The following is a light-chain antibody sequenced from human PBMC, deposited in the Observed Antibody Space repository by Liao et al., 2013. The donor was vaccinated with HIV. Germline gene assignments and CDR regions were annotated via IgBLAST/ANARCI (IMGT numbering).Light chain of an antibody. CDR3: QAWDSFTGV. CDR2: QDT. V-gene: IGLV3-1*01. J-gene: IGLJ1*01. CDR1: KLGDKY. Sequence: SYELTQPPSVSVSPGQTASITCSGDKLGDKYACWYQQKPGQSPVLVIYQDTKRPSGIPERFSGSNSRNTATLTISGTQAMDEADYYCQAWDSFTGVFGAGTRVTVL.